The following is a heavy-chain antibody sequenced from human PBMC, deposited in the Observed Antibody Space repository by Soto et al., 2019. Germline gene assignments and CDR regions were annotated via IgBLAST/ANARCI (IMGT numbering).Heavy chain of an antibody. CDR1: GGSFSGYY. V-gene: IGHV4-34*01. Sequence: PSETLSLTCAVYGGSFSGYYWTWIRQPPGKGLEWIGEINHSGSTNYTPSLKSRVTISVDTSKNQFSLHLNSVTPEDTAVYYCVRLIGNSWLDFWGQGTLVTVSS. CDR2: INHSGST. D-gene: IGHD1-26*01. J-gene: IGHJ5*01. CDR3: VRLIGNSWLDF.